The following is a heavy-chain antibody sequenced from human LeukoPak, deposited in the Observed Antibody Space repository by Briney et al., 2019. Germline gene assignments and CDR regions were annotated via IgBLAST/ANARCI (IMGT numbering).Heavy chain of an antibody. D-gene: IGHD3-9*01. CDR2: INAGNGKT. Sequence: ASVKVSCKASGYTFSSYAIHWVRQAPGQRLEWMGWINAGNGKTKYSQKFQGRVTIIRDTSASTVYMELSSLRSEDTAVYYCARSYYDILTGSVCNWFDPWGQGTLVTVSS. CDR3: ARSYYDILTGSVCNWFDP. J-gene: IGHJ5*02. CDR1: GYTFSSYA. V-gene: IGHV1-3*01.